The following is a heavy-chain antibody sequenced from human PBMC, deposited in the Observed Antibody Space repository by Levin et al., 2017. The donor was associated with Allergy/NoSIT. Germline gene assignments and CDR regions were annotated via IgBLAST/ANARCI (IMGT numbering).Heavy chain of an antibody. CDR2: INAGNGNT. D-gene: IGHD3-3*01. CDR3: ARGGGVTLFGVAIVPRGFDY. Sequence: ASVKVSCRASGYAFSSYAMHWVRQAPGQSPEWLGWINAGNGNTKFSQTFQDRVTFSRDTSASTAYLELNRLTSEDTAIYYCARGGGVTLFGVAIVPRGFDYWGQGTLVTVSS. V-gene: IGHV1-3*01. CDR1: GYAFSSYA. J-gene: IGHJ4*02.